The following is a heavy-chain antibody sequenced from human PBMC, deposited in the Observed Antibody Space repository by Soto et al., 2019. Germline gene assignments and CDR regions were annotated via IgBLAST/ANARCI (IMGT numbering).Heavy chain of an antibody. V-gene: IGHV4-34*01. D-gene: IGHD3-3*01. CDR1: GGSFSGYY. CDR2: INHSGST. CDR3: ARSGVGWFDP. J-gene: IGHJ5*02. Sequence: QVQLQQWGAGLLKPSETLSLTCAVYGGSFSGYYWSWIRQPPGKGLEWIGKINHSGSTNYNPSLKSRVTISVDTSKNQFSLKLGSVTAADTAVYYCARSGVGWFDPWGQGTLVTVSS.